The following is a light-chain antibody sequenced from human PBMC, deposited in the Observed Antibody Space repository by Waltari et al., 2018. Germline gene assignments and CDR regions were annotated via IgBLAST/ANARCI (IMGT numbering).Light chain of an antibody. J-gene: IGKJ2*01. CDR3: QQYYSTPPYT. Sequence: DIVMTQSPDSLAVSLCERATLNFKSSQSVLYCSHNHNYLAWYQQKPGPPPKVLIYWASFRESGVPDRFSGSGSETDSTLTISSLQAEDVAVYYCQQYYSTPPYTFGQGTKLEIK. CDR2: WAS. CDR1: QSVLYCSHNHNY. V-gene: IGKV4-1*01.